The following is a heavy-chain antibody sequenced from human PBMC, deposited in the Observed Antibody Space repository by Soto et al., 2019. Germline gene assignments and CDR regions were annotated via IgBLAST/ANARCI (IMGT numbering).Heavy chain of an antibody. CDR1: GITSNKRA. CDR2: IYTGDTP. D-gene: IGHD2-2*01. CDR3: TRDLMDVVPPADDLFDP. V-gene: IGHV3-53*01. J-gene: IGHJ5*02. Sequence: GGSLRLSCAVSGITSNKRAMSWVRQAPGKGLEWVSVIYTGDTPYYADSVKGRFTISRDNSKNTLYLQMNSLRVEDTAVYYCTRDLMDVVPPADDLFDPWGQGILVTVPQ.